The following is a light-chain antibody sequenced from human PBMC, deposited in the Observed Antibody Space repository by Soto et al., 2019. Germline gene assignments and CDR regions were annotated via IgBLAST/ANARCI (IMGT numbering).Light chain of an antibody. Sequence: IVVPKSQVSHAEYLGASPPISFNSSQSDLLDSNKKNYLAWYQHKAGQLPKSLIYWASTRESGVPDLFSGSGSETDFKLTISILQPEDFTTYYCQQLHDNPITFGHGTRLEIK. CDR1: QSDLLDSNKKNY. V-gene: IGKV4-1*01. CDR3: QQLHDNPIT. CDR2: WAS. J-gene: IGKJ5*01.